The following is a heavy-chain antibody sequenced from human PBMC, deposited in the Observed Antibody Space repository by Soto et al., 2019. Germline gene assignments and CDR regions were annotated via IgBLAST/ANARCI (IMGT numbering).Heavy chain of an antibody. D-gene: IGHD2-15*01. J-gene: IGHJ4*02. CDR3: ASAEDSADY. Sequence: QVQLVESGGGVVXXGXSLRLSCAASGFTFSSYAMHWVRQAPGKGLEWVAVISYDGRNKYYADSVKGRFTISRDNCKDTKVHRMNSLRAGDTAGYYCASAEDSADYRGQGTLVTVSS. V-gene: IGHV3-30*14. CDR1: GFTFSSYA. CDR2: ISYDGRNK.